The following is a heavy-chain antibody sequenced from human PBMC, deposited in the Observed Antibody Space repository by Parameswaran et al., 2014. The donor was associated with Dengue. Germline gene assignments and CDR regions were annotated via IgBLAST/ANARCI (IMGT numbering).Heavy chain of an antibody. Sequence: VRQAPGKGLEWVSVIYSGGSTYCADPVKGRFTISRDNSKNTLYLQMNSLRAEDTAVYYCARDTLEPSTGYGMDVWGQGTTVTVSS. D-gene: IGHD4-11*01. CDR3: ARDTLEPSTGYGMDV. CDR2: IYSGGST. J-gene: IGHJ6*02. V-gene: IGHV3-53*01.